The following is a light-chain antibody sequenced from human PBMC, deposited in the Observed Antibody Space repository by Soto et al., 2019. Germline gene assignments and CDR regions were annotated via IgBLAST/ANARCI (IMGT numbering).Light chain of an antibody. Sequence: QSVLTQPPSASGSPGQSVTISCTGTKNDIGVYDFVSWYQHHPGKAPRLIIYEVVQRPSGVPDRFSGSKSGTSASLAITGLQAEDEADYYCQSYDTSLRKVFGTGTKVTVL. CDR3: QSYDTSLRKV. CDR2: EVV. V-gene: IGLV2-8*01. J-gene: IGLJ1*01. CDR1: KNDIGVYDF.